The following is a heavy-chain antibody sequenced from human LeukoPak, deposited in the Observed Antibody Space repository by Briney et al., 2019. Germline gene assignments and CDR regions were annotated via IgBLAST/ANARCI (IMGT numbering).Heavy chain of an antibody. Sequence: PGGSLRLSCAASGFKFDDYGLKWVRQAPGKGPEWVSGINWNGGSSGYADSVKGRFTISRDNDKNSVYLQMNSLRVEDTALYNCVREGFDYWGHGILVTVSS. V-gene: IGHV3-20*01. J-gene: IGHJ4*01. CDR3: VREGFDY. CDR1: GFKFDDYG. CDR2: INWNGGSS.